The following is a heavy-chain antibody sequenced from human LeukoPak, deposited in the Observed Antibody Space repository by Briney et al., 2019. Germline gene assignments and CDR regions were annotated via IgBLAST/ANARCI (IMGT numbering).Heavy chain of an antibody. CDR1: GYTLNELS. CDR2: FYPEDGEK. CDR3: AVYPLRLGELSMSLSDAFDI. J-gene: IGHJ3*02. D-gene: IGHD3-16*02. V-gene: IGHV1-24*01. Sequence: ASVKVSCKVSGYTLNELSMHGVGQAPGKGLEGMGGFYPEDGEKIYAQKFQGRVTMTEDTSTDTAYKELSSLRSEDTAVYYCAVYPLRLGELSMSLSDAFDIWGQGTMVTVSS.